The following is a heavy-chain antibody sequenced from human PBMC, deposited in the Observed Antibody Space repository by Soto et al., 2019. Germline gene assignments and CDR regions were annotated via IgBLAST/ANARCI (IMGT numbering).Heavy chain of an antibody. V-gene: IGHV4-4*02. Sequence: SETLSLTCAVSSGSISSSNWWSWVRQPPGKGLEWIGEIYHSGSTNYNPSLKSRVTISVDTSKNQFSLKLSSVTAADTAVYYCARVLFSSTKILTGYYPIFDYWGQGTLVTVSS. CDR1: SGSISSSNW. CDR3: ARVLFSSTKILTGYYPIFDY. J-gene: IGHJ4*02. D-gene: IGHD3-9*01. CDR2: IYHSGST.